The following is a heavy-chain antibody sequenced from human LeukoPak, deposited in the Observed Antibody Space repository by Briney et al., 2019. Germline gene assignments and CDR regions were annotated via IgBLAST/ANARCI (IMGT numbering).Heavy chain of an antibody. CDR2: IYTSGST. CDR3: ARGRKYYYYYYMDV. CDR1: GGSISSGVNY. J-gene: IGHJ6*03. Sequence: SETLSLTCTVSGGSISSGVNYWSWIRQPAGKGLEWIGRIYTSGSTNYNPSLKSRVTISVDTSKNQFSLKLSSVTAADMAVYYCARGRKYYYYYYMDVWGKGTTVTVSS. V-gene: IGHV4-61*02.